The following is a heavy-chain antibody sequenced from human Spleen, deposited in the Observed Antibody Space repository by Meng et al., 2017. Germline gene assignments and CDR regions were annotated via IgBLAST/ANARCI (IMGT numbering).Heavy chain of an antibody. CDR2: IDGYNGNT. Sequence: ASVKVSCKASGYTFTDYYMYWVRQAPGQGLEWMGWIDGYNGNTNYAQKFQGRVTMTRDNARNSLFLQMNSLRVEDTAVYYCARWETDYSIYYYYGMDVWGQGTTVTVSS. CDR3: ARWETDYSIYYYYGMDV. J-gene: IGHJ6*02. D-gene: IGHD4-11*01. V-gene: IGHV1-2*02. CDR1: GYTFTDYY.